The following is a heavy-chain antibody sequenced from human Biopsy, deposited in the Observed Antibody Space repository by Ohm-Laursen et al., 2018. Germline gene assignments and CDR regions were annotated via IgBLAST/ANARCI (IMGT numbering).Heavy chain of an antibody. CDR2: TYYSGST. CDR3: VRSNYHYYGFDV. J-gene: IGHJ6*02. Sequence: SDTLSLTCSVSGGSVSSSNYYWNWIRQTPGKGLQWIGYTYYSGSTNYNPSLNSRVTIAVDTSKNQFSLRLTSVTAADTAVYYCVRSNYHYYGFDVWGQGTTVTVSS. CDR1: GGSVSSSNYY. V-gene: IGHV4-61*01.